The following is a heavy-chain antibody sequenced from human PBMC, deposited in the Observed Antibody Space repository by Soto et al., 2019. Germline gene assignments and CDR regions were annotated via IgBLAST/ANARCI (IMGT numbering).Heavy chain of an antibody. Sequence: TSETLSLTCTVSSASISSTNWWTWVSQPPGKGLEWIGEIYHSGATNYNPSLKSRVTISVDMSKNQLSLEVSSVTAADTAVYYCATWFGEPYFEYWGQGSLVTVSS. CDR1: SASISSTNW. D-gene: IGHD3-10*01. V-gene: IGHV4-4*02. CDR3: ATWFGEPYFEY. CDR2: IYHSGAT. J-gene: IGHJ4*02.